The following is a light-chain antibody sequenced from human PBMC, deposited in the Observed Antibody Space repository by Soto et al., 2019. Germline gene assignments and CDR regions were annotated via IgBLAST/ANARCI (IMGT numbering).Light chain of an antibody. CDR3: QVWDSNNDHVV. J-gene: IGLJ2*01. CDR2: YDS. Sequence: SYELTQPPSVSVAPGETARITCGGDNIGSKNVHWYQQKTGQAPVLVIYYDSDRPSGIPERFSGSKSGNTATLTISRVEAGDEADYYCQVWDSNNDHVVFGGGTKVTVL. CDR1: NIGSKN. V-gene: IGLV3-21*04.